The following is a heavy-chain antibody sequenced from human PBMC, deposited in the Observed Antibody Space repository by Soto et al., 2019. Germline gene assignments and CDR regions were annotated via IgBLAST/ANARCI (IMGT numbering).Heavy chain of an antibody. CDR1: GGTFSSYA. CDR2: IIPIFGTA. Sequence: SVKVSCKASGGTFSSYAISWVRQAPGQGLEWMGGIIPIFGTANYAQKFQGRVTITADESTSTAYMELSSLRSEDTAVYYCARDGPGGGYIYYFDYWGQGTLVTVSS. D-gene: IGHD5-12*01. CDR3: ARDGPGGGYIYYFDY. J-gene: IGHJ4*02. V-gene: IGHV1-69*13.